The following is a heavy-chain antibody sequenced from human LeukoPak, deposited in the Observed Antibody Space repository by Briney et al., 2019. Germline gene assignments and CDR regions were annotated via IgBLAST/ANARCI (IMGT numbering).Heavy chain of an antibody. CDR3: ARGLSRAIAVAGPRRKGAFDI. J-gene: IGHJ3*02. Sequence: SETLSLTCAVYGGSFSGYYWSWIRQPPGKGLEWIGEINHSGSTNYNPSLKSRVTISVDTSKNQFSLKLGSVTAADTAVCYCARGLSRAIAVAGPRRKGAFDIWGQGTMVTVSS. V-gene: IGHV4-34*01. CDR2: INHSGST. D-gene: IGHD6-19*01. CDR1: GGSFSGYY.